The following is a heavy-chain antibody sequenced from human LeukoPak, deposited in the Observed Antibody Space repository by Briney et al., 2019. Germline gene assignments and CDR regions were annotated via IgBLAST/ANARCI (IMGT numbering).Heavy chain of an antibody. V-gene: IGHV3-9*01. D-gene: IGHD3-10*01. Sequence: GGSPRPSRAAPGFTLDVYSTHSARPDPGEGPGWGSGISWNSGSIGYADSVKGRFAISRDNAKNSLYLQMNSLRAEDTALYYCAKDISYGLWFRELYLDYWGQGTLVTVSS. J-gene: IGHJ4*02. CDR2: ISWNSGSI. CDR1: GFTLDVYS. CDR3: AKDISYGLWFRELYLDY.